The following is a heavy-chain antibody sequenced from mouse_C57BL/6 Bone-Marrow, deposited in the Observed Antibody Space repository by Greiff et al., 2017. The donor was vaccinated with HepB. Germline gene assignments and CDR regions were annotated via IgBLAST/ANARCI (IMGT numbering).Heavy chain of an antibody. V-gene: IGHV5-12*01. Sequence: EVQRVESGGGLVQPGGSLKLSCAASGFTFSDYYMYWVRQTPEKRLEWVAYISNGGGSTYYPDTVKGRFTISRDNAKNTLYLQMSRLKSEDTAMYYCARRYSNYAMDYWGQGTSVTVSS. CDR3: ARRYSNYAMDY. J-gene: IGHJ4*01. CDR2: ISNGGGST. D-gene: IGHD2-5*01. CDR1: GFTFSDYY.